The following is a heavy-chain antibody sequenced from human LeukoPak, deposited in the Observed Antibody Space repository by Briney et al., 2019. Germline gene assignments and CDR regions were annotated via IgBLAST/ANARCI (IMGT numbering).Heavy chain of an antibody. CDR3: ARAPSGPYYYYMDV. CDR2: IYTSGST. Sequence: SETLSLTCTVSGGSISSGSYYWCWIRQPAGKGLEWIGRIYTSGSTNYNPSLKSRVTISVDTSKNQFSLKLSSVTAADTAVYYCARAPSGPYYYYMDVWGKGTTVTVSS. J-gene: IGHJ6*03. CDR1: GGSISSGSYY. V-gene: IGHV4-61*02. D-gene: IGHD6-19*01.